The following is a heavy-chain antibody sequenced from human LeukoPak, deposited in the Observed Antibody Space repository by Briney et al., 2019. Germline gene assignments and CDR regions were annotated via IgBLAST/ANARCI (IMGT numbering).Heavy chain of an antibody. CDR3: ARDYGPYPGCSWFDP. V-gene: IGHV1-2*06. Sequence: ASVKVFCKASGYTFSNFGISWVRQAPGQGLEWMGRINCNGGDTSYAQKFQGRVTMTRDTSISTAYMELDRLTSDDTAVYYCARDYGPYPGCSWFDPWGQGTLVTVSS. CDR1: GYTFSNFG. D-gene: IGHD2-21*01. CDR2: INCNGGDT. J-gene: IGHJ5*02.